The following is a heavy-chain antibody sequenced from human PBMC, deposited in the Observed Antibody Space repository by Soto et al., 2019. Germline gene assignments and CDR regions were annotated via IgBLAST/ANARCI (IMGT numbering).Heavy chain of an antibody. V-gene: IGHV1-3*05. CDR2: INAGNGNT. CDR3: ARFDDDFWSGLMDV. D-gene: IGHD3-3*01. Sequence: QVQLVQSGAEEKKPGASVKVSCKASGYTFTSYAMHWVRQAPGQRLEWMGWINAGNGNTKYSQKFQGRVTITRDTSASTAYMELSSLRSEDTAVYYCARFDDDFWSGLMDVWGQGTTVTVSS. J-gene: IGHJ6*02. CDR1: GYTFTSYA.